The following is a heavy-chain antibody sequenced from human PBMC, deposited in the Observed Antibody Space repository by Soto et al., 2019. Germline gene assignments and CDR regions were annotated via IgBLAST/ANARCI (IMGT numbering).Heavy chain of an antibody. CDR2: IKSKTDGGTT. CDR1: GFTFSNAW. J-gene: IGHJ6*02. Sequence: GGSLRLSCAASGFTFSNAWMSWVRQAPGKGLEWVGRIKSKTDGGTTDYAAPVKGRFTISRDDSNNTLYLQMNSLKTEDTAVYYCTTGVTSRGMDVWGQGTTVTVSS. V-gene: IGHV3-15*01. CDR3: TTGVTSRGMDV. D-gene: IGHD2-21*02.